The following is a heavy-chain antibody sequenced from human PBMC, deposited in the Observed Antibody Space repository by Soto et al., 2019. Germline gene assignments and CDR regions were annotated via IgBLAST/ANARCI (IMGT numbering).Heavy chain of an antibody. CDR2: ISYDGSNK. CDR1: GFTFSSYA. V-gene: IGHV3-30-3*01. Sequence: QVQLVESGGGVVQPGRSLRLSCAASGFTFSSYAMHWVRQAPGKGLEWVAVISYDGSNKYYADSVKGRFTISRDNSKNSVYLQMNSLRAEDTAVYYCARAKDQWLIPRNVMDVWGQGTTVTVSS. J-gene: IGHJ6*02. D-gene: IGHD6-19*01. CDR3: ARAKDQWLIPRNVMDV.